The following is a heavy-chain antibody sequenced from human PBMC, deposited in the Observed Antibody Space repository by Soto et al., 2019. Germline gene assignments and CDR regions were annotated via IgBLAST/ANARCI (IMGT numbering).Heavy chain of an antibody. CDR3: ATRNVDTHGGPPYWFDP. CDR2: ISAYNGNT. D-gene: IGHD5-18*01. V-gene: IGHV1-18*01. CDR1: GYTFTSYG. J-gene: IGHJ5*02. Sequence: ASVKVSCKASGYTFTSYGISWVRQAPGQGLEWMGWISAYNGNTNYAQKLQGRVTMTTDTSTSTAYMELRSLRSDDTAVYYCATRNVDTHGGPPYWFDPWGQGTLVTVSS.